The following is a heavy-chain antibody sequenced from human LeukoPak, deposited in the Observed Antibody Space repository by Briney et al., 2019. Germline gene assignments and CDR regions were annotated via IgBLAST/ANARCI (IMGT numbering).Heavy chain of an antibody. CDR2: MSCSGAST. CDR1: GFTFSSYA. D-gene: IGHD4-17*01. Sequence: GGSLRLSCAASGFTFSSYAMSWVRQAPGKGLEWVSSMSCSGASTYYAASVKGRFTISRDHSKNTLYLQMNSLRAEDTAVYYCAKDVETNLYGDSVDYWGQGTLVTVSS. CDR3: AKDVETNLYGDSVDY. V-gene: IGHV3-23*01. J-gene: IGHJ4*02.